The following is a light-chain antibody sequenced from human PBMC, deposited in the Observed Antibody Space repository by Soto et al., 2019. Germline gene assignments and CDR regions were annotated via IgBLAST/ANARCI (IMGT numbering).Light chain of an antibody. J-gene: IGKJ2*01. CDR3: KQRYSTPYN. CDR1: QSISSY. V-gene: IGKV1-39*01. Sequence: DIQMTQSPSSLSASVGDRVTITCLASQSISSYLNWYQQKPGKAPKLLIYAASSLQSGVPSRFSGSGSGTDFTLTISSLHPEDFATYYCKQRYSTPYNFGQGTKLEIK. CDR2: AAS.